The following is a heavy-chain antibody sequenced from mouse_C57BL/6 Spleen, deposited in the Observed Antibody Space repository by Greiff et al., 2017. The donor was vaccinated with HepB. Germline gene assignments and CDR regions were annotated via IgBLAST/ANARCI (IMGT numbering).Heavy chain of an antibody. V-gene: IGHV1-82*01. J-gene: IGHJ2*01. D-gene: IGHD1-1*01. Sequence: QVQLQQSGPELVKPGASVKISCKASGYAFSSSWMNWVKQRPGKGLEWIGRIYPGDGDTNYNGKSKGKATLTADKSSSTAYMQLSSLTSEDSAVYFCAREWTTVVANFDYWGQGTTLTVSS. CDR2: IYPGDGDT. CDR3: AREWTTVVANFDY. CDR1: GYAFSSSW.